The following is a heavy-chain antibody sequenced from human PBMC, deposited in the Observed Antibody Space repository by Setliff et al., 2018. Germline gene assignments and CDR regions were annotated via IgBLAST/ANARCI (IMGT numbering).Heavy chain of an antibody. CDR2: IFTSGST. CDR1: GGSISSGTYY. CDR3: ARAFTYYNFWSGYGYGMDV. J-gene: IGHJ6*02. D-gene: IGHD3-3*01. Sequence: TLSLTCTVSGGSISSGTYYWSWIWQPAGKGLEWIGRIFTSGSTNYNPSLKSRVTISVDTSKNQFSLNLSSVTAADTAVYYCARAFTYYNFWSGYGYGMDVWGQGTTVTVSS. V-gene: IGHV4-61*02.